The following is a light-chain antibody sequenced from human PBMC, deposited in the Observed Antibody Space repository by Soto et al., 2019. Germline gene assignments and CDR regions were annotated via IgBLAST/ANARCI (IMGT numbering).Light chain of an antibody. V-gene: IGLV2-11*01. CDR3: CSYAGNYVV. J-gene: IGLJ2*01. CDR1: SSDVGAYKY. CDR2: DVS. Sequence: QSLLTQPRSVSGSPGQSVTISCTGASSDVGAYKYVSWYQQHPDKAPKLMIYDVSKRPSGVPDRFSASKSGNTASLTISGLQAEDEADYYCCSYAGNYVVFGGGTKLTVL.